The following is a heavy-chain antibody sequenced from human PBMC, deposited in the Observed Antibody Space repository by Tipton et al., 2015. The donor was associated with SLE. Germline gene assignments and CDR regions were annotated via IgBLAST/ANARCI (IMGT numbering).Heavy chain of an antibody. Sequence: TLSLTCAVSGGSINSHYLSWSRQPPGKGLEWIGYMYYSGSTKYNPALRIRATISIDTSKNIFTLGLTSVTAAGTAVYYCAREGEEMDYNWNDGHHFIYYSMDVWGQGTTVIVSS. CDR1: GGSINSHY. CDR2: MYYSGST. D-gene: IGHD1-1*01. J-gene: IGHJ6*02. CDR3: AREGEEMDYNWNDGHHFIYYSMDV. V-gene: IGHV4-59*11.